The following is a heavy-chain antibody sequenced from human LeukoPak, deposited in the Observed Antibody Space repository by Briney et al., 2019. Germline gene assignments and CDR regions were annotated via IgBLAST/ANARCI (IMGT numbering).Heavy chain of an antibody. CDR3: AREGGPPYYYDSSGEAY. J-gene: IGHJ4*02. D-gene: IGHD3-22*01. Sequence: GGSLRLSCAASGFTFSSYWMSWVRQAPGKGLEWVANIKQDGSEKYYVDSVKGRFTISRDNAKNSLYLQMNSLRAEDTAVYYCAREGGPPYYYDSSGEAYWGQGTLVTVSS. CDR1: GFTFSSYW. V-gene: IGHV3-7*01. CDR2: IKQDGSEK.